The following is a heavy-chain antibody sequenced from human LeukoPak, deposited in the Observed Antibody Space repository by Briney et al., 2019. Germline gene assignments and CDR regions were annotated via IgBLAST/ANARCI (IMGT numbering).Heavy chain of an antibody. CDR2: IYYSGST. CDR3: ARHPHMTTSVGWFDP. D-gene: IGHD4-11*01. V-gene: IGHV4-39*01. Sequence: PSETLSLTCTVSGGSISSSSYYWGWIRQPPGKGLEWIGSIYYSGSTYYNPSLKSRVTISVDTSKNQFSLKLSSVTAADTAVYYCARHPHMTTSVGWFDPWGQGTLVTVSS. CDR1: GGSISSSSYY. J-gene: IGHJ5*02.